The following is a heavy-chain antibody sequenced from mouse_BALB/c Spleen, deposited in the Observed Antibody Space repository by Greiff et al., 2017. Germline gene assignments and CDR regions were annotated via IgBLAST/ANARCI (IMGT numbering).Heavy chain of an antibody. Sequence: DVKLVESGGGLVKPGGSLKLSCAASGFTFSSYAMSWVRQSPEKRLEWVAEISSGGSYTYYPDTVTGRFTISRDNAKNTLYLEMSSLRSEDTAMYYCASITTANFAYWGQGTLVTVSA. J-gene: IGHJ3*01. V-gene: IGHV5-9-4*01. D-gene: IGHD1-1*01. CDR2: ISSGGSYT. CDR1: GFTFSSYA. CDR3: ASITTANFAY.